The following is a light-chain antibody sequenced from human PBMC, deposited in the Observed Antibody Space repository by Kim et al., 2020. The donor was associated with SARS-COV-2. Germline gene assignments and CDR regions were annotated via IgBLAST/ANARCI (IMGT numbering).Light chain of an antibody. Sequence: QLVLTQAPSASASVGASVKLTCTLSSGHSSFAIAWHQQQPQRGPRFLMNLNNDGSHTKGDGIPDRFSGSSSGAERYLTVSSLQSEDEAVYYCQTWATGVVVFGGGTQLTVL. CDR2: LNNDGSH. V-gene: IGLV4-69*01. CDR1: SGHSSFA. CDR3: QTWATGVVV. J-gene: IGLJ3*02.